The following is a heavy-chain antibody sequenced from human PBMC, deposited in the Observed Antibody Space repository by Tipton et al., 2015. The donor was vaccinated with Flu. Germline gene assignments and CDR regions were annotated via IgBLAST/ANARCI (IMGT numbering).Heavy chain of an antibody. D-gene: IGHD4-23*01. V-gene: IGHV4-61*02. CDR2: IYTSGST. CDR1: GASISSAAYY. CDR3: ARGPTAVTPVYAFDI. Sequence: TLSLTCTVSGASISSAAYYWSWIRQPAGKGLEWIGRIYTSGSTNYNPSLKSRVSISLDTSKKQFSLKLTSVTAADAAVYYCARGPTAVTPVYAFDIWGQGTMVTVSS. J-gene: IGHJ3*02.